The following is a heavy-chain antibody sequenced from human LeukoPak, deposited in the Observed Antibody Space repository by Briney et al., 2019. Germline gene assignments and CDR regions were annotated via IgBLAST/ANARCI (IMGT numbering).Heavy chain of an antibody. J-gene: IGHJ4*02. CDR3: ARDRGSTVVTGAFDY. CDR2: IYYSGST. D-gene: IGHD4-23*01. V-gene: IGHV4-59*11. CDR1: GGSISSHY. Sequence: PSETLSLTCTVSGGSISSHYWSWIRQPPGKGLEWIGYIYYSGSTNYNPSLKSRVTISVDTSKNQFSLKVSSVTAADTAVYYCARDRGSTVVTGAFDYWGQGTLVTVSS.